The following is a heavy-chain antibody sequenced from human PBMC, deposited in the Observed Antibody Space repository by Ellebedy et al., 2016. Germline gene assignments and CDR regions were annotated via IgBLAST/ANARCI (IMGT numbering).Heavy chain of an antibody. V-gene: IGHV4-59*02. CDR3: AKERLGIVVVKYYFDY. D-gene: IGHD3-22*01. CDR2: VFHTGTS. Sequence: SETLSLTCNVSGGSVSSDYWNWIRRPPGKGLEWIGYVFHTGTSNYNPSLKSRVTMSVDTSKSQISLRLTSVTAADTAVYYCAKERLGIVVVKYYFDYWGQGTLVTVSS. J-gene: IGHJ4*02. CDR1: GGSVSSDY.